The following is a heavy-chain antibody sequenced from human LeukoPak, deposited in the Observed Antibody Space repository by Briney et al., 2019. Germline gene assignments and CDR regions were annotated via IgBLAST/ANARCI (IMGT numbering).Heavy chain of an antibody. V-gene: IGHV3-23*01. CDR1: GFTFGSYA. J-gene: IGHJ4*02. CDR2: ISGSGGTT. CDR3: AKAMGIAARKSTVDY. Sequence: GGSLRLSCAASGFTFGSYAMSWFRQAPGKGLEWVSVISGSGGTTHYAASVKGRFTISRDNSKNTLYLQMNSLRAEDTAVYYCAKAMGIAARKSTVDYWGQGTLVTVSS. D-gene: IGHD6-6*01.